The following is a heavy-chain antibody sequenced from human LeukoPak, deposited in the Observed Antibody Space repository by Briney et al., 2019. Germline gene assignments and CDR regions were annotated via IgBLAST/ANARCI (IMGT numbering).Heavy chain of an antibody. CDR1: GGSFSGYY. D-gene: IGHD3-3*01. V-gene: IGHV4-34*01. J-gene: IGHJ6*03. Sequence: TSATLSLTCAVYGGSFSGYYWSWIRQPPGKGLEWIGEINHSGSTNYNPSLKSRVTISVDTSKNQFSLKLSSVTAADTAVYYCAREKYYDFWSGYFYYYYYMDVWGKGTTVTVSS. CDR2: INHSGST. CDR3: AREKYYDFWSGYFYYYYYMDV.